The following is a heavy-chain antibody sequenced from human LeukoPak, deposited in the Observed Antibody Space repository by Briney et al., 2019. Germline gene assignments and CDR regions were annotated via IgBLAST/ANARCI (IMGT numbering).Heavy chain of an antibody. D-gene: IGHD1-26*01. CDR1: GFTFSVSA. V-gene: IGHV3-73*01. Sequence: GGSLRLSCAASGFTFSVSAIHWVRQASGKGLEWVGRIRSKPNNYATAYAAPVKGRFTISRDDSKNTAYLQMNSLKTEDSAVYYCTTSGSYYFDYWGQGTLVTVSS. CDR3: TTSGSYYFDY. J-gene: IGHJ4*02. CDR2: IRSKPNNYAT.